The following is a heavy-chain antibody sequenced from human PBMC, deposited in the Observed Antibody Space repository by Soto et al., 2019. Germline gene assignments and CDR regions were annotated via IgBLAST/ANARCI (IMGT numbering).Heavy chain of an antibody. CDR3: AREGSYSAYNFAHGIQLWSFDF. CDR2: ISPSGST. CDR1: SGSLSGYY. D-gene: IGHD5-12*01. V-gene: IGHV4-34*01. J-gene: IGHJ4*02. Sequence: PSETLSLTCSLYSGSLSGYYWSWIRQPPGKGLEWIGGISPSGSTSYSPSLKSRVAMSVDTSKNHFSLNLSSVTAADMAVYYCAREGSYSAYNFAHGIQLWSFDFWGQGARVTVSS.